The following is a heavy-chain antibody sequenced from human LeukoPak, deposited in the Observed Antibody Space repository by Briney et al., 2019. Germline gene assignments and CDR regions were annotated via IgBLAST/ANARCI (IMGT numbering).Heavy chain of an antibody. CDR2: INHRGST. CDR1: DGSFSVYY. CDR3: ARALSSGLAYCGGDCLGAAFDI. V-gene: IGHV4-34*01. Sequence: SETLPLTCTVYDGSFSVYYWTWIRQPPGKGLEWIGEINHRGSTNHNPSLKSRVTISVDTSKNQFSLKLSSVTAADTAVYYCARALSSGLAYCGGDCLGAAFDIWGQGTMVTVSS. J-gene: IGHJ3*02. D-gene: IGHD2-21*02.